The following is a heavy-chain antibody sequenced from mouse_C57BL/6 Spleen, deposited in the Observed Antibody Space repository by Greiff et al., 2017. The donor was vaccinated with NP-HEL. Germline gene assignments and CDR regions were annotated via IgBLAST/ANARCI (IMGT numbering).Heavy chain of an antibody. Sequence: EVQLQQSGAELVKPGASVKLSCTASGFNIKDYYMHWVKQRTEQGLEWIGKIDPEDGETKYAPKFQGKATITADPSSNTAYRQLCSLTAADTAVYYCARYHGSSYGHDFDYWGQGTSLTVSS. CDR3: ARYHGSSYGHDFDY. V-gene: IGHV14-2*01. J-gene: IGHJ2*02. CDR1: GFNIKDYY. D-gene: IGHD1-1*01. CDR2: IDPEDGET.